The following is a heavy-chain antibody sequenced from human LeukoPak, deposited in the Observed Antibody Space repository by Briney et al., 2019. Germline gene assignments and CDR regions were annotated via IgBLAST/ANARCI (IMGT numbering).Heavy chain of an antibody. D-gene: IGHD7-27*01. CDR2: IYSGGST. CDR3: ARARRHWGYYMDV. J-gene: IGHJ6*03. V-gene: IGHV3-53*01. Sequence: PGGSLRLSCAASGLTVSSNYMSWVRQAPGKGLEWVSVIYSGGSTYYADSVKGRFTISRDNSKNTLYLQMNSLRAEDTAVYYCARARRHWGYYMDVWGKGTTVTISS. CDR1: GLTVSSNY.